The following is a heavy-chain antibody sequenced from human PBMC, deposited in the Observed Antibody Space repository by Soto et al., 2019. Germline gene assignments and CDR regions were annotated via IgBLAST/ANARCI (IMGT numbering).Heavy chain of an antibody. CDR2: IIPIFGTA. J-gene: IGHJ4*02. Sequence: ASVKVSCKASGNTFSSYAISWVRQAPGQGLEWKGGIIPIFGTANYAQKFQGRVKITSDESTCTAYMELSSLRSEDMAVYYCAREEARIAAAGYYFDYWGQGTLVTVSS. D-gene: IGHD6-13*01. CDR1: GNTFSSYA. CDR3: AREEARIAAAGYYFDY. V-gene: IGHV1-69*13.